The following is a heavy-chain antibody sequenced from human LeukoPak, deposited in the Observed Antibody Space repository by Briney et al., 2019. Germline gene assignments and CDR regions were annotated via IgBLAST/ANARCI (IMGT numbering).Heavy chain of an antibody. Sequence: GGSLRLSCEASGFTFSTHWMHWVCHVPGKGLVWISRISNDVISTISTSYADSVKGRFTISRDNAKNTLYLQMNSLIAEDTAVYYCARAVAGTRNAFDLWGQGTMVTVSS. CDR1: GFTFSTHW. CDR2: ISNDVIST. V-gene: IGHV3-74*01. D-gene: IGHD6-19*01. J-gene: IGHJ3*01. CDR3: ARAVAGTRNAFDL.